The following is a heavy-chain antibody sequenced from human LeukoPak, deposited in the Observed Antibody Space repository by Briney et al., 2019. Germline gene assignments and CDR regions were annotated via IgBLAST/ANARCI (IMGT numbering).Heavy chain of an antibody. J-gene: IGHJ4*02. Sequence: PGGSLRLSCAASGFTFSDYYMSWIRQAPGKGLEWVSYISSSSSYTNYADSVKGRFTISRDNAKNSLYLQMNSLRAEDTAVYYCARGHVDTAMATYFDYWGQGTLVTVSS. D-gene: IGHD5-18*01. CDR1: GFTFSDYY. CDR3: ARGHVDTAMATYFDY. CDR2: ISSSSSYT. V-gene: IGHV3-11*06.